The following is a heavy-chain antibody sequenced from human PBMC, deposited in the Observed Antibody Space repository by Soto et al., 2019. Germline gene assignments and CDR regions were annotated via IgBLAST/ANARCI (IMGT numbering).Heavy chain of an antibody. CDR3: PRTLSPYIVATIHY. V-gene: IGHV3-30-3*01. CDR1: GFTFSTFT. CDR2: ISYDGSNK. J-gene: IGHJ4*02. Sequence: GGSLRLSCAASGFTFSTFTMHWVRQAPGKGLEWVAVISYDGSNKYYADSVKGRFTISRDNSKNTLYLQMNSLRAEDTAVYYCPRTLSPYIVATIHYWRQGTLVTVSS. D-gene: IGHD5-12*01.